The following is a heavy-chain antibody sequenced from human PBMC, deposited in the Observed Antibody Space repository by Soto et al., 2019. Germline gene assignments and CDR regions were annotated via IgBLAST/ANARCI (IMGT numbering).Heavy chain of an antibody. CDR2: INPNSGNI. D-gene: IGHD3-10*01. J-gene: IGHJ4*02. CDR3: ARGRASGSYYLLDY. CDR1: GETFTTYD. Sequence: QVQLVQSGAEVRKPGASVKVSCKASGETFTTYDINWVRQATGHGLEWMGWINPNSGNIGYAQRFQGRVTMTRDTAIRTAYMEVSSLRSDDTAVYYCARGRASGSYYLLDYWGQGTLVTVSS. V-gene: IGHV1-8*01.